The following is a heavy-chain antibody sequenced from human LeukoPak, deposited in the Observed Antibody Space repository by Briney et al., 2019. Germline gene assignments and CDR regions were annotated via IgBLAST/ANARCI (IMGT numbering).Heavy chain of an antibody. D-gene: IGHD2-15*01. Sequence: GGFLRLSCAASGFTFSSYSMNWVRQAPGKGLEWVSSISSSSSYIYYADSVKGRFTISRDNAKNSLYLQMNSLRAEDTAVYYCARDLGYDIVVVVAASGFDYWGQGTLVTVSS. J-gene: IGHJ4*02. V-gene: IGHV3-21*01. CDR3: ARDLGYDIVVVVAASGFDY. CDR1: GFTFSSYS. CDR2: ISSSSSYI.